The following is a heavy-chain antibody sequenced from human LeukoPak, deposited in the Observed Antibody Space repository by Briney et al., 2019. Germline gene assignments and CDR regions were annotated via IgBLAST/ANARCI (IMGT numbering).Heavy chain of an antibody. V-gene: IGHV4-4*02. CDR1: GFTFSSYSM. CDR3: ARDRSDYDSSGYDAFDI. D-gene: IGHD3-22*01. CDR2: IYHSGST. J-gene: IGHJ3*02. Sequence: GSLRLSCAASGFTFSSYSMNWVRQAPGKGLEWIGEIYHSGSTNYNPSLKSRVTISVDKSKNQFSLKLSSVTAADTAVYYCARDRSDYDSSGYDAFDIWGQGTMVTVSS.